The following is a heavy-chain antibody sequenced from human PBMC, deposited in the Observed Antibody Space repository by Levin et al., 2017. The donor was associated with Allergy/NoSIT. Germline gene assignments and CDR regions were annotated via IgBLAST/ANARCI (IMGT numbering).Heavy chain of an antibody. CDR3: AKTYYDYIRGSYFYYMDV. CDR1: GFTFIDYA. D-gene: IGHD3-16*01. V-gene: IGHV3-23*01. J-gene: IGHJ6*03. CDR2: IAGSGQST. Sequence: GGSLRLSCAASGFTFIDYAMTWVRQAPGKGLEWVSSIAGSGQSTYYADSVKGRFIISRDNSKNTLYLQLKSLRAEDTAVYYCAKTYYDYIRGSYFYYMDVWGKGTTVTVSS.